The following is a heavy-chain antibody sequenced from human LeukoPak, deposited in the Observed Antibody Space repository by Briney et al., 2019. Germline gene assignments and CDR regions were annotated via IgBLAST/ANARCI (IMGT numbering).Heavy chain of an antibody. CDR3: ARDFGITTVTTAAGDAFDI. J-gene: IGHJ3*02. CDR1: GYTFTGYY. V-gene: IGHV1-2*02. D-gene: IGHD4-17*01. Sequence: ASVKVSCKASGYTFTGYYMHWVRQAPGQGLEWMGWINPNSGGTNYAQKFQGRVTMTRDTSISTAYMELSRLRSDDTAVYYCARDFGITTVTTAAGDAFDIWGQGTMVTVSS. CDR2: INPNSGGT.